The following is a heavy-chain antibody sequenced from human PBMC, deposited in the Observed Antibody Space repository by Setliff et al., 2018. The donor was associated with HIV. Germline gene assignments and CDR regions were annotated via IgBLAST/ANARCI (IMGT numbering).Heavy chain of an antibody. CDR3: ASFFVTTVTNQDY. V-gene: IGHV4-34*01. CDR1: GGSFSNYY. CDR2: LSPSGTT. J-gene: IGHJ4*02. Sequence: NPSETLSLTCTVYGGSFSNYYTNWIRQPPGKGLEWIGELSPSGTTRSNPSLQSRVTISLDTSNNQFSLQLTSVTAADTAMYYCASFFVTTVTNQDYWGQGTPVTVSS. D-gene: IGHD4-17*01.